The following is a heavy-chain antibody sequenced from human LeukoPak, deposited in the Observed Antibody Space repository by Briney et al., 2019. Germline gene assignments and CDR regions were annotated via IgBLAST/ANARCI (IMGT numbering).Heavy chain of an antibody. J-gene: IGHJ6*03. Sequence: ASVKVSCKASGYTFTGYYMHWVRQAPGQGLEWMGWINPNSGGTNYAQKFQGRVTMTRDTSISTAYMELSRLRPDDTAVYYCARTDYDANPPMDVWGKGTTVTVSS. V-gene: IGHV1-2*02. CDR1: GYTFTGYY. CDR2: INPNSGGT. CDR3: ARTDYDANPPMDV. D-gene: IGHD3-16*01.